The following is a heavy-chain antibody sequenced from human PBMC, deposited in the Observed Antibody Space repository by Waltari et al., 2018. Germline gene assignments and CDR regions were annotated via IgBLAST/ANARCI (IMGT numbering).Heavy chain of an antibody. Sequence: QVQLQESGPGLVKPSGTLSPTCAVSGGPVSGSNWWSWVRRPPGKGLDWIGEIYHSWGTNYNPSLTSRVTISVDKSKNQFSLKLSSVTAADTAVYYCARSSYGDYDYWGQGTLVTVSS. CDR2: IYHSWGT. V-gene: IGHV4-4*02. CDR1: GGPVSGSNW. J-gene: IGHJ4*02. CDR3: ARSSYGDYDY. D-gene: IGHD4-17*01.